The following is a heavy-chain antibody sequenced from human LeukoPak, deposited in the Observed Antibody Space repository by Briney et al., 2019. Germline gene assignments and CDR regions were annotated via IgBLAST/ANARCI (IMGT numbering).Heavy chain of an antibody. J-gene: IGHJ3*02. CDR3: AKDPGLLWSRGGAFDI. D-gene: IGHD3-10*01. Sequence: PGGSLRLSCAASGFTFSSYWMSWVRQAPGKGLEWVAIISYDGSVEYYADSVKGRFTISRDDSRNTLFLQMSSLRTDDTAVYYCAKDPGLLWSRGGAFDIWGQGTLVTVSS. V-gene: IGHV3-30*18. CDR2: ISYDGSVE. CDR1: GFTFSSYW.